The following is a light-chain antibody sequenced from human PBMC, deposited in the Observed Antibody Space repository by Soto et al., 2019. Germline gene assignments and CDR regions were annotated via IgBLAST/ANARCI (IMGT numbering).Light chain of an antibody. CDR1: QSVSSSF. V-gene: IGKV3-20*01. CDR2: GAS. Sequence: EIVLTQSPDTLSLSPGERATLSCRASQSVSSSFLAWYQQIPGQAPRLLIYGASSRATGIPDRFSGSGSGTDFTLTISSLEPEDFAVYYCQQFGSSLTWTFGQGTKVEIK. CDR3: QQFGSSLTWT. J-gene: IGKJ1*01.